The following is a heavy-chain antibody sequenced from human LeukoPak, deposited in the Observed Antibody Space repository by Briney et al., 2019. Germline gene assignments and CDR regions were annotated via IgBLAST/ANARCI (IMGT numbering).Heavy chain of an antibody. CDR3: ARDLDYYGSGSFFNI. D-gene: IGHD3-10*01. Sequence: SGTLSLTCAVSGGSISSSNWWSWVRQPPGKGLEWIGEIYHSGSTNYNPSLKSRVTISVDKSKNQFSLKLSSVTAADTAVYYCARDLDYYGSGSFFNIWGQGTMVTVSS. CDR2: IYHSGST. CDR1: GGSISSSNW. V-gene: IGHV4-4*02. J-gene: IGHJ3*02.